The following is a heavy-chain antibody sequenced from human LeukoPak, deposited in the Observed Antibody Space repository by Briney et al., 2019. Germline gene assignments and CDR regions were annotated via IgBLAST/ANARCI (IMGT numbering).Heavy chain of an antibody. D-gene: IGHD5-18*01. CDR3: ARDGGSYGHFDY. V-gene: IGHV1-46*01. Sequence: GASVKVSCKTSGYTFTGYYMHWVRQAPGQGLEWMGWINPSGGSTSYAQKFQGRVTMTRDMSTSTVYMELSSLRSEDTAVYYCARDGGSYGHFDYWGQGTLVTVSS. CDR2: INPSGGST. CDR1: GYTFTGYY. J-gene: IGHJ4*02.